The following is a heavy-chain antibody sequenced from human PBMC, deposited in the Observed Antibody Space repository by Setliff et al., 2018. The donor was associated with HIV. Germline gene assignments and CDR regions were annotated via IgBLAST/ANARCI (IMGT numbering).Heavy chain of an antibody. Sequence: GGSLRLSCVTSGFTFYGSAIHLVRQPSGKGLEWIARIRSKPNNYATSYAPSVKDSFTIFRDDSKNTAYLQMTRLKIEDTAVYYCTRRGADNGGYPEYWGQGTLVTVSS. CDR2: IRSKPNNYAT. CDR1: GFTFYGSA. CDR3: TRRGADNGGYPEY. V-gene: IGHV3-73*01. J-gene: IGHJ4*02. D-gene: IGHD1-26*01.